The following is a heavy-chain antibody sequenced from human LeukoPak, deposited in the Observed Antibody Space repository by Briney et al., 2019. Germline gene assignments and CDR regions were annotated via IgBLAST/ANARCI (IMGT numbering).Heavy chain of an antibody. CDR3: ARDSPKLPGIAAAAPYNWFDP. Sequence: PEGSLRLSCAASGFTFSSYSMNWVRQAPGKGLEWVSYISSSSSTIYYADSVKGRFTISRDNAKNSLYLQMNSLRAEDTAVYYCARDSPKLPGIAAAAPYNWFDPWGQGTLVTVSS. CDR1: GFTFSSYS. D-gene: IGHD6-13*01. J-gene: IGHJ5*02. V-gene: IGHV3-48*04. CDR2: ISSSSSTI.